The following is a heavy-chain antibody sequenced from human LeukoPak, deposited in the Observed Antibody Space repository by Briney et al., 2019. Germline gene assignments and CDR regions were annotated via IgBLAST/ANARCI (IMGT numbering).Heavy chain of an antibody. CDR2: MDSDGSTI. CDR1: GFTFSNSW. CDR3: ATAGNYYLPY. Sequence: GGSLRLSCAASGFTFSNSWMHWVRQAPGEGLVWVSRMDSDGSTIDYADSVKGRFTTSRDNAKNTLYLQMNSLRVEDMAVYYCATAGNYYLPYWGLGTLVTVSS. D-gene: IGHD3-10*01. V-gene: IGHV3-74*01. J-gene: IGHJ4*02.